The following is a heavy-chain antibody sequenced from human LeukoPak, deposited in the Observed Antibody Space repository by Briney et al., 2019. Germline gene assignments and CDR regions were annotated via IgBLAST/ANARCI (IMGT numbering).Heavy chain of an antibody. CDR2: INPSGGST. V-gene: IGHV1-46*01. CDR1: GYTFTSYY. D-gene: IGHD6-19*01. CDR3: ARSPIEISSGWYADAFDI. J-gene: IGHJ3*02. Sequence: ASVKVSCKASGYTFTSYYMHWVRQAPGQGLEWMGIINPSGGSTSYAQKFQGRVTMTRDTSTSTVYMELSSLRSEDTAVYYCARSPIEISSGWYADAFDIWGQGTMVTVSS.